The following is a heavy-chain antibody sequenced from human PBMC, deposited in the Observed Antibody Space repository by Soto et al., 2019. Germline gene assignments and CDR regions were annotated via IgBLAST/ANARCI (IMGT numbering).Heavy chain of an antibody. V-gene: IGHV4-30-4*01. J-gene: IGHJ5*02. CDR1: GCSISSGDYY. CDR2: IYDSGST. CDR3: ARDNGVGP. Sequence: QVQLQESGPGLVKPSQTLSLTCTVSGCSISSGDYYWSWIRQPPGKGLEWIGYIYDSGSTYYNSSLKSRVNITLATSKKQFSLKLTSVTAADTAVYYCARDNGVGPWGQGTLVTVSS. D-gene: IGHD2-8*01.